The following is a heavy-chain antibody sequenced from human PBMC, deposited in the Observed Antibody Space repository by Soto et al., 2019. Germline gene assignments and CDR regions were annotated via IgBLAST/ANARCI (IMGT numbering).Heavy chain of an antibody. D-gene: IGHD4-17*01. CDR2: IYHSGST. CDR3: ARVRRVTTPKTNFDY. Sequence: SETLSLTCAVSGGSISSGGYSWSWIRQPPGKGLEWIGYIYHSGSTYYNPSLKSRVTISVDRSKNQFSLKLSSVTAADTAVYYCARVRRVTTPKTNFDYWGQGTLVTVSS. J-gene: IGHJ4*02. CDR1: GGSISSGGYS. V-gene: IGHV4-30-2*01.